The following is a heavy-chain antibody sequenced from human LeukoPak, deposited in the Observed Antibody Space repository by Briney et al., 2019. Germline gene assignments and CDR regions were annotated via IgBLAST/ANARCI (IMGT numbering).Heavy chain of an antibody. CDR3: ARDPNWNYLLIIGAFDI. D-gene: IGHD1-7*01. CDR2: ISSSSSYI. J-gene: IGHJ3*02. Sequence: KAGGSLRLSCAASGFTFSSYSMNWVRQAPGKGLEWVSSISSSSSYIYYADSVKGRFTISRDNAKNSLYLQMNSLRAEDTAVYYCARDPNWNYLLIIGAFDIWGQGTMVTVSS. V-gene: IGHV3-21*01. CDR1: GFTFSSYS.